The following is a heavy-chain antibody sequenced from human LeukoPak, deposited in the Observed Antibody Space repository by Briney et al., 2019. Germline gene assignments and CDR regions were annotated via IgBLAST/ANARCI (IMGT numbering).Heavy chain of an antibody. CDR3: AKPTGTTVNAFDY. D-gene: IGHD1-7*01. Sequence: GGSLRLSCAASGFTFSDYYMSWIRQAPGKGLEWVSYISSSSSYTNYADSVKGRFTISRDNAKNSLYLQMNSLRAEDTAVYYCAKPTGTTVNAFDYWGQGTLVTVSS. CDR1: GFTFSDYY. V-gene: IGHV3-11*06. CDR2: ISSSSSYT. J-gene: IGHJ4*02.